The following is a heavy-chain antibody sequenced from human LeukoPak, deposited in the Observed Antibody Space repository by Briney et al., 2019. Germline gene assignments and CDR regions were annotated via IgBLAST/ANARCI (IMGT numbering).Heavy chain of an antibody. Sequence: GGSLRLSCAASGFTFSSYEMNWVRQAPGKGRAGVSYISISGSTIYYADSVKGRFTISRDNAKKSLYLQMNSLRAEDTAVYYCARDSRDGYYRPDYFDYWGQGILVTVPS. CDR2: ISISGSTI. V-gene: IGHV3-48*03. D-gene: IGHD5-24*01. CDR1: GFTFSSYE. J-gene: IGHJ4*02. CDR3: ARDSRDGYYRPDYFDY.